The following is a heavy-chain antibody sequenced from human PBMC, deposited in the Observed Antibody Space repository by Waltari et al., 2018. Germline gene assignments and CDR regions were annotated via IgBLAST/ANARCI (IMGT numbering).Heavy chain of an antibody. J-gene: IGHJ3*01. CDR1: GGSVNSREW. CDR3: VRRGEGTMVYNDAFDF. V-gene: IGHV4-4*02. D-gene: IGHD3-10*01. CDR2: GDHSGNT. Sequence: QVQLQESGPGLVKPSGTLSLICSVSGGSVNSREWWTWVRQPPGKGLEWIGEGDHSGNTNYNPSLKGRVTISVDKTKNQFSLKLTSVTAAVTAVYYCVRRGEGTMVYNDAFDFWGLGTKVTVSS.